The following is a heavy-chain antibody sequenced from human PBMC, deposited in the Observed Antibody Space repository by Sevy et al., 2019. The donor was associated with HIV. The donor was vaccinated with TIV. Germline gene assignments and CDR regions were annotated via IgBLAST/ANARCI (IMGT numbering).Heavy chain of an antibody. D-gene: IGHD6-13*01. J-gene: IGHJ4*02. Sequence: GGSLRLSCAASGFNFSNYGMHWVRQAPGKGLEWVAVISYDGSNKHYADSVKGRFTVSRDNPKNTLYLQMNSLRADDTAVYYCAKDRQAAADHFDYWGQGTLVTVSS. CDR3: AKDRQAAADHFDY. CDR2: ISYDGSNK. CDR1: GFNFSNYG. V-gene: IGHV3-30*18.